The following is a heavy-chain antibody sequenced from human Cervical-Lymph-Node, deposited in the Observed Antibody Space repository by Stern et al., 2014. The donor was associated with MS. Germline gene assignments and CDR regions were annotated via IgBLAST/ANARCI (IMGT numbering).Heavy chain of an antibody. CDR1: GYPFTSYG. CDR3: ARDSGYSSSWYPWYFDY. J-gene: IGHJ4*02. D-gene: IGHD6-13*01. V-gene: IGHV1-18*01. Sequence: QVQLVESGAEVKKPGASVTVSCKASGYPFTSYGISWVRQAPGQGLEWMGWISAYNGNTNYAQKLQGRVTMTTDTSTSTAYMELRSLRSDDTAVYYCARDSGYSSSWYPWYFDYWGQGTLVTVSS. CDR2: ISAYNGNT.